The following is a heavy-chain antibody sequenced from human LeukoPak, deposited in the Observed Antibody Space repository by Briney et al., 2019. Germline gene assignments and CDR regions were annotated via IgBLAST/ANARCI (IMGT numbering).Heavy chain of an antibody. J-gene: IGHJ2*01. D-gene: IGHD2-21*02. Sequence: GRSLRLSCAASEFTFDDYAMHWVRQAPGKGLEWVSGISYNSDTIAYADSVKGRFTISRDNAKNSLYLQMNSLRAEDTALYYCAKDYCGGDCYSGWYFDLWGRGTLVTVSS. CDR2: ISYNSDTI. CDR3: AKDYCGGDCYSGWYFDL. CDR1: EFTFDDYA. V-gene: IGHV3-9*01.